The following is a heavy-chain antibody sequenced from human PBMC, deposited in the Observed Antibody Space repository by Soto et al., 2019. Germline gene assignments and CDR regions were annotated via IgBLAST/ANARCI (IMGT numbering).Heavy chain of an antibody. V-gene: IGHV1-46*03. CDR3: TRMSRSFDY. CDR2: IDPDNGRT. J-gene: IGHJ4*02. CDR1: GYPFSNYH. Sequence: QVLLEQSGAEVRRHGASVKISCQASGYPFSNYHMHWVRQAPGQGLEWMGMIDPDNGRTKFAQSLQGRVTMTRDTSTNSVYMELRALKSEDTAIYFCTRMSRSFDYWGQGSHVTVSS.